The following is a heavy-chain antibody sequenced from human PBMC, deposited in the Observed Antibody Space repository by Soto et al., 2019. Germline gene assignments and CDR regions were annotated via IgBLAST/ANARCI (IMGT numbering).Heavy chain of an antibody. Sequence: GGSLRLSCAASGFTFSDYYMSWIRQAPGKGLEWVSYISSSGSTIYYADSVKGRFTISRDNAKNSLYLQMNSLRAEDTAVYYCARDRGGYCSGGSCYFDAFDIWGQGTMVTVSS. D-gene: IGHD2-15*01. CDR2: ISSSGSTI. CDR3: ARDRGGYCSGGSCYFDAFDI. V-gene: IGHV3-11*01. CDR1: GFTFSDYY. J-gene: IGHJ3*02.